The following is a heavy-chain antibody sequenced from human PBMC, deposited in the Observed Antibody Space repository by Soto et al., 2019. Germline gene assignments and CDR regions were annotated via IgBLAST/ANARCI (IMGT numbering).Heavy chain of an antibody. CDR3: ARDYDFWSGYYDPIDY. CDR2: ISAYNGNT. CDR1: GYTFTSYG. J-gene: IGHJ4*02. D-gene: IGHD3-3*01. V-gene: IGHV1-18*01. Sequence: ASVKVSCKASGYTFTSYGISWVRQAPGQGLEWMGWISAYNGNTNYAQKLQGRVTMTTDTSTSTAYMELRSLRSDDTAVYYCARDYDFWSGYYDPIDYWGQGTLVTSPQ.